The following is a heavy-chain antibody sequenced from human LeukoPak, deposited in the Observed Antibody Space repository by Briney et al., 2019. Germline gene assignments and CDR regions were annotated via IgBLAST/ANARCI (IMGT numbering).Heavy chain of an antibody. CDR1: GYTFTSYG. V-gene: IGHV1-2*02. D-gene: IGHD5-18*01. CDR2: INPNSGGT. Sequence: ASVKVSCKASGYTFTSYGISWVRQAPGQGLEWMGWINPNSGGTNYAQKFQGRVTMTRDTSISTAYMEVSRLGSDDTAVYYCAIGYIYGHIQVWGQGTLVTVPS. J-gene: IGHJ1*01. CDR3: AIGYIYGHIQV.